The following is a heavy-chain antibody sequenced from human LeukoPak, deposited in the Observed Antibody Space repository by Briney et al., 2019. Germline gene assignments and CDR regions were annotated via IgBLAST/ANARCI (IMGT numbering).Heavy chain of an antibody. V-gene: IGHV4-4*07. CDR1: GSSITSNY. D-gene: IGHD5-12*01. CDR3: AREGGRGYSGYDSDY. J-gene: IGHJ4*02. Sequence: SETLSLTCTVSGSSITSNYWSWIRQPAGKGLEWIGRIYGSGRTSYNPSLNSRVTMSLDTSKSQFSLELSSVTAADTAMYYCAREGGRGYSGYDSDYWGQGTPVTVSS. CDR2: IYGSGRT.